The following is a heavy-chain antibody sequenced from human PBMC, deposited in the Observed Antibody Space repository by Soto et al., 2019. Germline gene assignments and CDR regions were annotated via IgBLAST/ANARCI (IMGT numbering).Heavy chain of an antibody. CDR3: ARYWNAGTLYGAFDI. V-gene: IGHV1-69*06. CDR1: GGSFNNYV. CDR2: IIPNYEAA. J-gene: IGHJ3*02. Sequence: QVQLVQSGAEVRKPGSSVKVSCEASGGSFNNYVISWLRQAPGQGLEWMGGIIPNYEAANYAQKLRGRLTITADKATNTAYMELNSLRPEDTATYYCARYWNAGTLYGAFDIWGQGTTVIFS. D-gene: IGHD4-17*01.